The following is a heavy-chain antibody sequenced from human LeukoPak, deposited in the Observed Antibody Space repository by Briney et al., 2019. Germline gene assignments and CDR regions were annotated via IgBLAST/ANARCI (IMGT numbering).Heavy chain of an antibody. CDR3: ARVYIYGRSYFDY. J-gene: IGHJ4*02. V-gene: IGHV4-34*01. CDR2: INHTGRT. Sequence: SSETLSLTCAVYGGSFSGPYWSWIRQPPGKGLEWIGEINHTGRTYYKPSLKSRVTISVDTSKNQFSLNLSSVTVADTAIYYCARVYIYGRSYFDYWGQGTLVTVSS. D-gene: IGHD4-17*01. CDR1: GGSFSGPY.